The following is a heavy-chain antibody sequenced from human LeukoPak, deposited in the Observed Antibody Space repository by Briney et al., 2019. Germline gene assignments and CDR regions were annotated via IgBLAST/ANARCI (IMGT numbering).Heavy chain of an antibody. Sequence: SETLSLTCTVSGGSISSTNYYWGWIRQPPGKGLEWIGSIYYRGSTYYNPSLQSRVTISVDTSKNQFSLKLYSVTAADTAVYYCARHGFCSGGSCYSWGYYYYMDVWGKGTTVTISS. CDR1: GGSISSTNYY. J-gene: IGHJ6*03. V-gene: IGHV4-39*01. CDR3: ARHGFCSGGSCYSWGYYYYMDV. D-gene: IGHD2-15*01. CDR2: IYYRGST.